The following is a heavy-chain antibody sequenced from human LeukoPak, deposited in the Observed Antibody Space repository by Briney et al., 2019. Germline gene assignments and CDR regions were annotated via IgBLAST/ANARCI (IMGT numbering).Heavy chain of an antibody. Sequence: SETLSLTCTVSGGSIGSYYWSWIRQPPGKGLEWSGYIYYSGSTNYNPSLKSRVTISVDTSKTQFSLKLTSVTAADTAVYYCARLSQGDYYYGMDVWGQGTTVTVSS. D-gene: IGHD2/OR15-2a*01. V-gene: IGHV4-59*08. CDR3: ARLSQGDYYYGMDV. CDR2: IYYSGST. CDR1: GGSIGSYY. J-gene: IGHJ6*02.